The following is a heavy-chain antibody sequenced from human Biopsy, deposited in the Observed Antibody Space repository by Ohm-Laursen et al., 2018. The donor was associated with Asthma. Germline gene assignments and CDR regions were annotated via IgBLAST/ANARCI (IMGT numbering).Heavy chain of an antibody. D-gene: IGHD2-2*01. CDR1: GGTFNTYA. J-gene: IGHJ4*02. V-gene: IGHV1-69*01. CDR3: ARKAGSCISRTCYSLDF. CDR2: INSVFGTT. Sequence: SSVKVSCKSLGGTFNTYAIGWVRQAPGQGLEWMGGINSVFGTTTYPQKFQDRVTITSDDSTSTVYMELSSLRSEDTAVYYCARKAGSCISRTCYSLDFWGQGTLVTVSS.